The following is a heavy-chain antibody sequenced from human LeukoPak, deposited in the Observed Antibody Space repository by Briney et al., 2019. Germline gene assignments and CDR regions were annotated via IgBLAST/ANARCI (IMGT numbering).Heavy chain of an antibody. D-gene: IGHD4-17*01. CDR2: ISSSSSYI. CDR1: GFTFSSYS. Sequence: GGSLRLSCAASGFTFSSYSMHWVRQAPGKGLEWVSSISSSSSYIYYADSVKGRFTISRDNAKNSLYLQMNSLRAEDTAVYYCASYGDLDAFDIWGQGTMVTVSS. V-gene: IGHV3-21*01. J-gene: IGHJ3*02. CDR3: ASYGDLDAFDI.